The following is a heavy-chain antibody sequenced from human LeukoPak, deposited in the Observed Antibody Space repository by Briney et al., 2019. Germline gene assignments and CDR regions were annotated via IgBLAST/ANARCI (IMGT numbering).Heavy chain of an antibody. CDR1: GFIFNDYA. CDR2: ISWNSGSI. V-gene: IGHV3-9*01. D-gene: IGHD6-19*01. Sequence: GGSLRLSCAGSGFIFNDYAMHWVRQPPGKSLEWVSGISWNSGSIDYADSVKGRFTISRDNAKNSLYLQMNSLRVEDTAFYYCAKDNRRHYTSGPNPDSLHWGQGALVTVSS. CDR3: AKDNRRHYTSGPNPDSLH. J-gene: IGHJ4*02.